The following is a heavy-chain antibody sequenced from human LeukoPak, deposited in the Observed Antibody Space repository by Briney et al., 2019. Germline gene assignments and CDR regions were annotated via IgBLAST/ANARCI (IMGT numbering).Heavy chain of an antibody. D-gene: IGHD3-10*01. CDR3: ARDMGWFGELTHNYYYYYGMDV. Sequence: PSETLSLTCTVSGGSISSYYWSWIRQPAGKGLEWIGRIYTSGSTNYNPSLKSRVTMSVDTSKNQFSLKLSSVTAADTAVYYCARDMGWFGELTHNYYYYYGMDVWGQGTTVTVSS. V-gene: IGHV4-4*07. CDR2: IYTSGST. J-gene: IGHJ6*02. CDR1: GGSISSYY.